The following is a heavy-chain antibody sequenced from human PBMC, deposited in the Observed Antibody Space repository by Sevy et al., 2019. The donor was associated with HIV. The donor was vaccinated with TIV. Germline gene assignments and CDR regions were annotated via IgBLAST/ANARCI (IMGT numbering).Heavy chain of an antibody. J-gene: IGHJ4*02. CDR2: FDPEDGET. V-gene: IGHV1-24*01. D-gene: IGHD3-22*01. CDR3: ATTKDYYDSSGYPFDH. Sequence: ASVKVSCKVSGYTLTALSMHWVRQAPGKGLEWMGTFDPEDGETRFAQKFQGRVTMTEDTSTDTAYMGLSSLRSEDKAVYFCATTKDYYDSSGYPFDHWGQGALVTVSS. CDR1: GYTLTALS.